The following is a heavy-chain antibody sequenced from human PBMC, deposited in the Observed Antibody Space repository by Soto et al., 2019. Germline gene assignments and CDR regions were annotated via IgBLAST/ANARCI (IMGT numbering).Heavy chain of an antibody. CDR1: GFTFSSYA. CDR3: ARRGPGTYFDY. D-gene: IGHD6-13*01. Sequence: EVQLLDSGGVLVQPGGSLRLSCAASGFTFSSYAMNWVRQAPGKGLEWVSVISGSGDSTYYADYVKGRFTISRDNSKNTLYLQMTSLRAEDTAVYYCARRGPGTYFDYLGQGTLVPVSS. CDR2: ISGSGDST. V-gene: IGHV3-23*01. J-gene: IGHJ4*02.